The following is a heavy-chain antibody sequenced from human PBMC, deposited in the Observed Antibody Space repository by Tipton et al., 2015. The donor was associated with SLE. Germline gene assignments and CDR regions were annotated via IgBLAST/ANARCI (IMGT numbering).Heavy chain of an antibody. CDR1: GYSISSGYY. CDR3: ARMHSSSWTTDW. Sequence: GLVKPSETLSLTCIVSGYSISSGYYWGWIRQSPGKGLEWIGSIYHSGRTYYDPSLESRVTISVDTSKNQFSLEVSSVTAADTAVYYCARMHSSSWTTDWWGQGTLVTVSS. J-gene: IGHJ4*02. CDR2: IYHSGRT. D-gene: IGHD6-13*01. V-gene: IGHV4-38-2*02.